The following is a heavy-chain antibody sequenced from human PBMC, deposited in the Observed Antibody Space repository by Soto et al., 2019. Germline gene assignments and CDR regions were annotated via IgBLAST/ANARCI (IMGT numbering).Heavy chain of an antibody. CDR1: GGSVSSGSYY. J-gene: IGHJ6*02. Sequence: PSETLSLTCTFSGGSVSSGSYYWSWIRQPPGKGLEWIGYIYYSGSTNYNPSLKSRVTISVDTSKNQFSLKLSSVTAADTAVYYCASLYYDFWSGYYPYYYGMDVWGQGTTVTVSS. V-gene: IGHV4-61*01. CDR2: IYYSGST. D-gene: IGHD3-3*01. CDR3: ASLYYDFWSGYYPYYYGMDV.